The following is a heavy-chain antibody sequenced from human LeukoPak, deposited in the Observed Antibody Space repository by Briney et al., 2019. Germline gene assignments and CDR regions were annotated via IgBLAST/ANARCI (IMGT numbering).Heavy chain of an antibody. J-gene: IGHJ4*02. Sequence: GGSLRLSCAASGFSFSSYSMNWVRQAPGKGLEWVSYISGSGNAKHYTDPVKGRFTISRDNAKNALYLQMNSLRVEDTAVYFCARDYVYAFDYWGQGTLVTVSS. CDR2: ISGSGNAK. V-gene: IGHV3-48*01. CDR3: ARDYVYAFDY. D-gene: IGHD2/OR15-2a*01. CDR1: GFSFSSYS.